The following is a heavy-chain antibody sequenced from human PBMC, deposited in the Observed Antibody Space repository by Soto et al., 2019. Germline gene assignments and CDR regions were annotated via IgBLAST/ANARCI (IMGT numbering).Heavy chain of an antibody. CDR1: GFTFSSYA. Sequence: GGSLRLSCAASGFTFSSYAMSWVRQAPGKGLEWVSLISGSGGSTYFADSVKGRFTISRDNSKDTLYLQMNSLRADDTAVYYCTKGDSSWSYFDYWGQGTLVTVSS. CDR2: ISGSGGST. D-gene: IGHD6-13*01. J-gene: IGHJ4*02. CDR3: TKGDSSWSYFDY. V-gene: IGHV3-23*01.